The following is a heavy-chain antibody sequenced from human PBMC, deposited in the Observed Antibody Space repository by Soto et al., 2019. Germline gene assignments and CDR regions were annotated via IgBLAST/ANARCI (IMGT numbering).Heavy chain of an antibody. CDR1: GGTFSSYT. CDR3: ARDLSERTYYDFRSGYSDAYFDY. CDR2: IIPILGIA. V-gene: IGHV1-69*08. Sequence: QVQLVQSGAEVKKPGSSVKVSCKASGGTFSSYTISWVRQAPGQGLEWMGRIIPILGIANYAQKFQGRVTITADKSTSTAYMELSSLRSEDTAVYYCARDLSERTYYDFRSGYSDAYFDYWGQGTLVTVSS. J-gene: IGHJ4*02. D-gene: IGHD3-3*01.